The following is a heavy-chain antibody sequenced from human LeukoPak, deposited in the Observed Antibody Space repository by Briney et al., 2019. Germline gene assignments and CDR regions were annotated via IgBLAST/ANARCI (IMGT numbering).Heavy chain of an antibody. CDR1: GFTFSGYP. V-gene: IGHV3-30-3*01. Sequence: GKSLRLSCAASGFTFSGYPIHWVRQAPGKGLEWVAVISYDGSNKYYADSVKGRFTISRDNAKNSLYLQMNSLRDEDTAVYYCATNRRPVWYGMDVWGQGTTVTVSS. CDR3: ATNRRPVWYGMDV. J-gene: IGHJ6*02. CDR2: ISYDGSNK.